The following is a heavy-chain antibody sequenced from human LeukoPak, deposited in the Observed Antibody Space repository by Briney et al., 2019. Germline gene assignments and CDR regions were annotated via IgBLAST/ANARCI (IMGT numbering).Heavy chain of an antibody. J-gene: IGHJ4*02. V-gene: IGHV3-23*01. CDR1: GFTFSSYA. CDR3: AKDPPRLYSGGYYEMYYFDY. Sequence: GGSLRLSCAASGFTFSSYALSWVRQAPGKGLEWVAAITSSGTSKYYADSVEGRFTISRDNSKNTLFLQMNSLRAEDTAVFYCAKDPPRLYSGGYYEMYYFDYWGQGTLVTVSS. D-gene: IGHD1-26*01. CDR2: ITSSGTSK.